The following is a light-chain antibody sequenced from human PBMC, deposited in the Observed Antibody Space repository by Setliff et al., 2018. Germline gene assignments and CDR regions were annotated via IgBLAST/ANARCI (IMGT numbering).Light chain of an antibody. V-gene: IGLV1-44*01. J-gene: IGLJ1*01. Sequence: QSVLTQPPSASGTPGQRVTISCSGSSSNIGSHSVSWYQQLPGTAPKLLIYKNSQRSSGVPDRFSGSKSGTSASLAISGLQSEDEADYYCAAWDDSLNGPVFGTGTKVTVL. CDR1: SSNIGSHS. CDR2: KNS. CDR3: AAWDDSLNGPV.